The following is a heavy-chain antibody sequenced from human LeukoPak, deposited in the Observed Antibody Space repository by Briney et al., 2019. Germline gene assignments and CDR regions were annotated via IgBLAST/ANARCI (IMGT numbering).Heavy chain of an antibody. CDR2: IKQDGSEK. V-gene: IGHV3-7*01. CDR1: GFTFSSYW. J-gene: IGHJ4*02. D-gene: IGHD3-16*02. CDR3: ARDGGNMITFGGVIVK. Sequence: GGSLRLSCAASGFTFSSYWMSWVRQAPGKGLEWVANIKQDGSEKYYVDSVKGRFTISRDSAKNSLYLQMNSLRAEDTAVYYCARDGGNMITFGGVIVKWGQGTLVTVSS.